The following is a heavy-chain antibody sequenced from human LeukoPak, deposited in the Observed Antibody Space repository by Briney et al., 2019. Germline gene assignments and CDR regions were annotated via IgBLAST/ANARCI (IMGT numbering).Heavy chain of an antibody. CDR3: ASGGSTRPYYYYGMDV. Sequence: SGGSLRPSCAASGFTFSSYWMHWVRQAPGKGLVWVSRINSDGSSTSYADSVKGRFTISRDNAKNTLYLQMNSLRAEDTAVYYCASGGSTRPYYYYGMDVWGQGTTDTVSS. CDR2: INSDGSST. D-gene: IGHD2-2*01. J-gene: IGHJ6*02. CDR1: GFTFSSYW. V-gene: IGHV3-74*01.